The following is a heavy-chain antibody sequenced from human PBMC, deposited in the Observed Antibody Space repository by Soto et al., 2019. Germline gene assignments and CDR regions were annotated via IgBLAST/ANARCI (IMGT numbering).Heavy chain of an antibody. CDR2: IYYSGST. V-gene: IGHV4-39*07. D-gene: IGHD3-22*01. CDR3: ARIYDSSGYWLDY. CDR1: GGSISSSSYY. J-gene: IGHJ4*02. Sequence: PSETLSLTCTVSGGSISSSSYYWGWIRQPPGKGLEWIGSIYYSGSTYYNPSLKSRVTISVDTSKNQFSLKLSSVTAADTAVYYCARIYDSSGYWLDYWGQGTLVTVSS.